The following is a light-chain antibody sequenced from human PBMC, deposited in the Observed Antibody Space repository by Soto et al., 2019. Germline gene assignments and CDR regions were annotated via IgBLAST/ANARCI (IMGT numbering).Light chain of an antibody. Sequence: DVVMTQSPLSLPVTLGQPASIPCRSSQSLAYSDGNTYLNWFQQRPDQSPRRLIYKVSNRDSGXPXGXTGSGSGSDFPLQISRVEDEEVGVYYCMQGTHWPPYTFGQGTKLEIK. V-gene: IGKV2-30*01. CDR1: QSLAYSDGNTY. J-gene: IGKJ2*01. CDR2: KVS. CDR3: MQGTHWPPYT.